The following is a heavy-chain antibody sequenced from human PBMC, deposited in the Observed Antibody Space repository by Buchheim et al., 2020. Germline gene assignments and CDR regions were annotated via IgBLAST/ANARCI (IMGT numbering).Heavy chain of an antibody. CDR1: GGSFSGYY. Sequence: QVQLQQWGAGLLKPSETLSLTCAVYGGSFSGYYWSWIRQPPGKGLEWIGEINHSGSTNYNPSLKSRVTISVDTSKNQFSLKLSSVTAADTAVYYCARGRGYCSGGSCGWFDPWGQGTL. CDR2: INHSGST. J-gene: IGHJ5*02. D-gene: IGHD2-15*01. V-gene: IGHV4-34*01. CDR3: ARGRGYCSGGSCGWFDP.